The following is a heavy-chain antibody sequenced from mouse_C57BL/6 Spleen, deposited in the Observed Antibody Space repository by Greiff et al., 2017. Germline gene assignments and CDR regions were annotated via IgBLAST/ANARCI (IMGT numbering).Heavy chain of an antibody. CDR2: IYPGNSDN. CDR3: TRVGYGSSPYAIDY. V-gene: IGHV1-5*01. CDR1: GYKFTSSW. D-gene: IGHD1-1*01. J-gene: IGHJ4*01. Sequence: VQLQQSGTVLARPGASVKMSCKTSGYKFTSSWMHWVKQRPGQGLEWIGAIYPGNSDNSYNQKFKGKAKLTAVTYASTAYMELSSLTNEDSAVYYCTRVGYGSSPYAIDYWGQGTSVTVSS.